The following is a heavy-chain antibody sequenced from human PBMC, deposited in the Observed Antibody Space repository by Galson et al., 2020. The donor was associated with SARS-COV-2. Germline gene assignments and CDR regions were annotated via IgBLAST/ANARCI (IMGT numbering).Heavy chain of an antibody. D-gene: IGHD3-22*01. J-gene: IGHJ4*02. CDR3: ARDRSSGYFYY. CDR2: ISYDGSNK. V-gene: IGHV3-30-3*01. Sequence: AESLRLSSAAPAFTFSSYAMHRDRQAPGKGLEWVAVISYDGSNKYYADSVKGRFTISRDNSKNTLYLQMNSLKAEDTAVYYCARDRSSGYFYYWGQGSLVTVSS. CDR1: AFTFSSYA.